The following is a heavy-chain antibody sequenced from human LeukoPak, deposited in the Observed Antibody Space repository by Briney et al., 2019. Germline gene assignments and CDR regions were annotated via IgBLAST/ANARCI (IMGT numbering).Heavy chain of an antibody. CDR2: RAEM. CDR1: GFIFRDYA. J-gene: IGHJ4*02. V-gene: IGHV3-23*01. D-gene: IGHD1-26*01. CDR3: AKHDGWELHDYCFDY. Sequence: GGSLRLSCVASGFIFRDYAMGWVRQAPGKGLEWVATRAEMFYADSVKGRFTISRDNSKNTLNMHLRSLRADDTAVYYCAKHDGWELHDYCFDYWGQGTLVTASS.